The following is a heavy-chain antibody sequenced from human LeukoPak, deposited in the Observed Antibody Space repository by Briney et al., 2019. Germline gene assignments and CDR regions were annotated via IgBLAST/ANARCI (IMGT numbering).Heavy chain of an antibody. Sequence: SETLSLTCAVYGGSFSGYYWSWIRQPPGKGLEWIGEINHSGSTNYNPSLKSRVTISVDTSKNQFSLKLSSVTAADTAVYYCARESQWFLYSSSWPDAFDIWGQGTMVTVSS. CDR3: ARESQWFLYSSSWPDAFDI. V-gene: IGHV4-34*01. J-gene: IGHJ3*02. D-gene: IGHD6-13*01. CDR1: GGSFSGYY. CDR2: INHSGST.